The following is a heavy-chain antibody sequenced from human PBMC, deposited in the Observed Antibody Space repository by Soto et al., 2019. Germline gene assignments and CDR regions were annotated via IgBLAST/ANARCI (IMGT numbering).Heavy chain of an antibody. D-gene: IGHD6-19*01. CDR3: AKRGMAGSEYYFDY. CDR2: ISYDGSNK. Sequence: QVQLVESGGGVVQPGRSLRLSCAASGFTFSSYGMHWVRQAPGKGLEWVAVISYDGSNKYYADSVKGRFTISRDNSKNTLYLQMNSLRAEDTAVYYCAKRGMAGSEYYFDYWGQGTLVTVSS. J-gene: IGHJ4*02. V-gene: IGHV3-30*18. CDR1: GFTFSSYG.